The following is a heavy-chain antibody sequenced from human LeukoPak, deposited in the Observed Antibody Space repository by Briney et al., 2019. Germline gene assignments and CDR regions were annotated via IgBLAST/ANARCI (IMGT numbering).Heavy chain of an antibody. V-gene: IGHV1-24*01. CDR1: GGTFSSYA. Sequence: ASVKVSCKASGGTFSSYAISWVRQAPGKGLEWMGGFDPEDGETIYAQKFQGRVTMTEDTSTDTAYMELSSLRSEDTAVYYCATIGSSGAFDIWGQGTMVTVSS. J-gene: IGHJ3*02. CDR3: ATIGSSGAFDI. CDR2: FDPEDGET. D-gene: IGHD6-19*01.